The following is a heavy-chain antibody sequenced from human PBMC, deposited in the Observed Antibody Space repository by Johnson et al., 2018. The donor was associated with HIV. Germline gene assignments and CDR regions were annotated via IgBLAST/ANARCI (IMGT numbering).Heavy chain of an antibody. CDR1: GFTFSSYG. CDR3: TTEPFAFDI. V-gene: IGHV3-30*02. Sequence: QVQLVESGGGVVQPGGSLRLSCAASGFTFSSYGMHWVRQAPGKGLEWVAFIRYDGSNKYYADSVKGRFTISRDNSKNTLYLQMNSLKTEDTAVYYCTTEPFAFDIWGQGTMVTVSS. J-gene: IGHJ3*02. CDR2: IRYDGSNK.